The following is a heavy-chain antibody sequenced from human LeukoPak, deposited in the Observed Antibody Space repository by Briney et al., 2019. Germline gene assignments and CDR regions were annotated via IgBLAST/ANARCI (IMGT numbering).Heavy chain of an antibody. D-gene: IGHD3-22*01. V-gene: IGHV4-4*07. Sequence: SETLSLTCTVSGDSISNYYWSWIRQPAGKGLEWIGRIYTSGSTNYNPSFKSRVTISVDTSNNQSSLKLSSVTAADTAVYYCARGAYYYDSSGYPYWGQGTLVTVSS. CDR2: IYTSGST. J-gene: IGHJ4*02. CDR1: GDSISNYY. CDR3: ARGAYYYDSSGYPY.